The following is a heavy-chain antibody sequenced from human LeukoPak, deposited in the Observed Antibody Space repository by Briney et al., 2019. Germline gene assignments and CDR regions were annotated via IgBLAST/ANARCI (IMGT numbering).Heavy chain of an antibody. J-gene: IGHJ4*02. Sequence: SETLSLTCTVSGGSISSYYWSWIRQPPGKGLEWIGYIYYSGSTNYNPSLKSRVTISVDTSKNQFSLKLSSVTAADTAVYYCARGAGYYDTIDYWGQGTLVTVPS. D-gene: IGHD3-22*01. V-gene: IGHV4-59*01. CDR1: GGSISSYY. CDR3: ARGAGYYDTIDY. CDR2: IYYSGST.